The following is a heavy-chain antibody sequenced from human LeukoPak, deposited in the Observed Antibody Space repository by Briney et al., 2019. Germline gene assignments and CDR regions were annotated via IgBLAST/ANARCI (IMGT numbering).Heavy chain of an antibody. CDR2: IKQDGSEK. J-gene: IGHJ3*02. CDR1: GFTFSSYW. D-gene: IGHD6-19*01. Sequence: GGSLRLSCAASGFTFSSYWMSWVRQAPGKGLEWVANIKQDGSEKYYVDSVKGRFTLSRDNAKNSLYLQMNSLRAEDTAVYYCASAPESSGWYGSGTFDIWGQGTMVTVSS. CDR3: ASAPESSGWYGSGTFDI. V-gene: IGHV3-7*03.